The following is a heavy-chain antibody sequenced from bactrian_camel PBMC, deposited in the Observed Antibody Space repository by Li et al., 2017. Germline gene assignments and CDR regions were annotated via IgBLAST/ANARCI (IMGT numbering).Heavy chain of an antibody. D-gene: IGHD4*01. V-gene: IGHV3S53*01. CDR1: GSTYSRGC. Sequence: LVESGGGSVQAGGSLRLSCAASGSTYSRGCMAWFRQAPGKEREGVAAIDSAGRTNYAVSVKGRFTISKDNAKNTLYLQMNSLKPEDTAMYYCAAGRYYCDDRFSNVFAYWGQGTQVTVS. CDR3: AAGRYYCDDRFSNVFAY. CDR2: IDSAGRT. J-gene: IGHJ6*01.